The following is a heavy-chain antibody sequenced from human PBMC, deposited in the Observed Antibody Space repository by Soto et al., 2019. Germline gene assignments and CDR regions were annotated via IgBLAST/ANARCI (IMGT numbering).Heavy chain of an antibody. J-gene: IGHJ3*02. CDR3: ARHIGGYYYDSSGYYYKAADAFDI. D-gene: IGHD3-22*01. Sequence: PSETLSLTCTVFGGSISSYYWSWIRQPPGKGLEWIGYIYYSGSTNYNPSLKSRVTISVDTSKNQFSLKLSSVTAADTAVYYCARHIGGYYYDSSGYYYKAADAFDIWGQGTMVTVSS. CDR1: GGSISSYY. CDR2: IYYSGST. V-gene: IGHV4-59*08.